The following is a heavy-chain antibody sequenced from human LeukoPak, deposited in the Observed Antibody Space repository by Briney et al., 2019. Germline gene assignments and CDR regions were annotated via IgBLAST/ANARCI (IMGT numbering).Heavy chain of an antibody. CDR1: GGSISSYY. D-gene: IGHD3-10*01. J-gene: IGHJ4*02. CDR2: IYYSGST. Sequence: SETLSLTCTVSGGSISSYYWGWIRQPPGKELEWIGSIYYSGSTYYNPSLKSRVTISVDTSKNQFSLKLSSVTAADTAVYYCARDRPTSYYYGSGSLDYWGQGTLVTVSS. CDR3: ARDRPTSYYYGSGSLDY. V-gene: IGHV4-39*07.